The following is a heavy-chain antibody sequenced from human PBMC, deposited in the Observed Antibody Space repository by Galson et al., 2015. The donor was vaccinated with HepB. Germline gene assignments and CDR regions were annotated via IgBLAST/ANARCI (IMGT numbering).Heavy chain of an antibody. CDR1: GFTFSSYS. CDR3: ARDGEDQSVFDY. J-gene: IGHJ4*02. D-gene: IGHD2-2*01. CDR2: ISSSSNYI. V-gene: IGHV3-21*01. Sequence: SLRLSCAASGFTFSSYSMNWVRQAPGKGLEWVSCISSSSNYIYYADSVKGRFTISRDNAKNSLYLQMNSLRAEDTAVYYCARDGEDQSVFDYWGQGTLVTVSS.